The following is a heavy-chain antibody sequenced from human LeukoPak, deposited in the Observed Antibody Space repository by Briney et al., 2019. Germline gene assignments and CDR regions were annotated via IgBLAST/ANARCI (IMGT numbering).Heavy chain of an antibody. CDR3: ARQGYYDRSGYYS. D-gene: IGHD3-22*01. V-gene: IGHV3-7*01. Sequence: ESGGSLRLSCAASGLTFSSYWMSSVRQAPGKGLEWVASIKHDESEKYYVDSLKGRITISRDNAKNSLFLQMNSLRAEDTAVYYCARQGYYDRSGYYSWGQGTLVTVSS. CDR2: IKHDESEK. CDR1: GLTFSSYW. J-gene: IGHJ4*02.